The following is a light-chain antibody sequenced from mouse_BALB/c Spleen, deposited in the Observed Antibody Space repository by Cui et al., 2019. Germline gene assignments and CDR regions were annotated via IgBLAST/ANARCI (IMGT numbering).Light chain of an antibody. CDR3: LQYDEFPYT. V-gene: IGKV14-111*01. CDR1: QDIHSY. CDR2: RAN. Sequence: DIMMPQSPSSMYAALGERVTITCKASQDIHSYLSWFQQKPGKSPKTLIYRANRLVDGVPSRFSGSGSGQDYSLTISSLEYEDMGIYYCLQYDEFPYTFGGGTKLEIK. J-gene: IGKJ2*01.